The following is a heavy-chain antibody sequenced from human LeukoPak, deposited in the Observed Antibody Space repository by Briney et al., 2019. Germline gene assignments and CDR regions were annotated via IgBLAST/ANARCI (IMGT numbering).Heavy chain of an antibody. J-gene: IGHJ4*02. CDR3: ARRGQQLGPDY. CDR2: MNPNSCNT. V-gene: IGHV1-8*01. Sequence: ASVKVSCKASGYTFTSYDINWVRQAPGQGLEWMGWMNPNSCNTGYAQKFQGRVTMTRNTSISTAYMELSSLRSEDTAVYYCARRGQQLGPDYWGQGTLSPSPQ. D-gene: IGHD6-13*01. CDR1: GYTFTSYD.